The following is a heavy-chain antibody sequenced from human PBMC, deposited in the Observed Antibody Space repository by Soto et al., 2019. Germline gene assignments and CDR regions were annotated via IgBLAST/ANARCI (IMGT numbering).Heavy chain of an antibody. CDR2: INHSGST. CDR1: GGSFSGYY. D-gene: IGHD2-2*01. Sequence: SSETLSLTCAVYGGSFSGYYWSWIRQPPGKGLEWIGEINHSGSTNYNPSLKSRVTISVDTSKNQFPLKLSSVTAADTAVYYCASLVPAATHYYYYGMDVWGQGTTVTVSS. J-gene: IGHJ6*02. CDR3: ASLVPAATHYYYYGMDV. V-gene: IGHV4-34*01.